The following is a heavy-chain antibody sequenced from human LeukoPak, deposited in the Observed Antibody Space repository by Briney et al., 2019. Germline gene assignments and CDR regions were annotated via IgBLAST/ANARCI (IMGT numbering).Heavy chain of an antibody. CDR1: GGTFSSYA. Sequence: SVKVSCKASGGTFSSYAISWVRQAPGQGLEWMGGIIPIFGTANYAQKFQGRVTITADESTSTAYMELSSLRSEDTAVYYCARGTYYYDSSGYPYYYGMDVWGQGTTVTVSS. J-gene: IGHJ6*02. CDR2: IIPIFGTA. CDR3: ARGTYYYDSSGYPYYYGMDV. V-gene: IGHV1-69*13. D-gene: IGHD3-22*01.